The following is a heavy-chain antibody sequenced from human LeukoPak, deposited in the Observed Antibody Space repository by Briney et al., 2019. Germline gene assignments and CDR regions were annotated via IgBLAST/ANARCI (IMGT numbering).Heavy chain of an antibody. J-gene: IGHJ4*02. V-gene: IGHV4-59*08. CDR1: GGSISGYY. D-gene: IGHD5-18*01. CDR3: ARHRHGCGSDY. CDR2: FYDSGST. Sequence: SETLSLTCTVSGGSISGYYWSWIRQPPGKGLEWIAYFYDSGSTNYNASLRSRVTISIDTSKNQFSLKLSSVTAVDSAVYYCARHRHGCGSDYWGQGTLVTVSS.